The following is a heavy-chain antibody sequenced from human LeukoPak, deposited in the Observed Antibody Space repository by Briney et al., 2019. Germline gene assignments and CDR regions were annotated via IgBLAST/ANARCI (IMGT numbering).Heavy chain of an antibody. CDR3: AGSYSRRLTFDI. Sequence: SETLSLTCAVYGGSFSGYYWTWIRQPPGQGLEWIGEINHSGSTNYNPSLKSRVTISVDTSKNQFSLKLSSVTAADTAVYYCAGSYSRRLTFDIWGQGTMVTVSS. CDR1: GGSFSGYY. CDR2: INHSGST. D-gene: IGHD6-13*01. J-gene: IGHJ3*02. V-gene: IGHV4-34*01.